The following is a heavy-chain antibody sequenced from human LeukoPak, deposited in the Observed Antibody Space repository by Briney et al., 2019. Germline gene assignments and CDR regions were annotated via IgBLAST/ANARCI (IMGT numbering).Heavy chain of an antibody. D-gene: IGHD3-10*01. Sequence: PSETLSLTCAVYGGSFSGYYWSWIRQPPGKGLEWIGEINHSGSTNYNPSLKSRVTISIDTSKNQFSLKLTSATAADTAVYYCAKSNGYGLVDIWGQGTMVTVSS. V-gene: IGHV4-34*01. CDR1: GGSFSGYY. CDR2: INHSGST. J-gene: IGHJ3*02. CDR3: AKSNGYGLVDI.